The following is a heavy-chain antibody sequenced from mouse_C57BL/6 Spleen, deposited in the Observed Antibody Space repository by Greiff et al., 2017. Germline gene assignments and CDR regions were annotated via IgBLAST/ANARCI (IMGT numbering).Heavy chain of an antibody. CDR1: GYTFTGYW. CDR3: ARKKSNYDY. J-gene: IGHJ2*01. CDR2: ILPGGGGT. D-gene: IGHD2-5*01. V-gene: IGHV1-9*01. Sequence: VQLQQSGAELMKPGASVKLSCKATGYTFTGYWIEWVKQRPGHGLEWIGEILPGGGGTKYNEKFKGKATFTADTSSNTAYLQLSSLTTEDSAIYYCARKKSNYDYWGQGTTLTVSS.